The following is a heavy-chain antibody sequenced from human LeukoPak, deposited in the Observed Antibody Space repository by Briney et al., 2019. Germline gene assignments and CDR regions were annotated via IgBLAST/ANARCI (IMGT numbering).Heavy chain of an antibody. Sequence: GGSLRLSCAASGFTFSSYGMHWVRQAPGKGLEWVAVIWYDGSNKYYADSVKGRFTTSRDNSKNTLYLQMNSLRAEDTAVYYCAREGGGKTYYDILTGYPYQNYFDYWGQGTLVTVSS. D-gene: IGHD3-9*01. CDR2: IWYDGSNK. CDR1: GFTFSSYG. V-gene: IGHV3-33*01. CDR3: AREGGGKTYYDILTGYPYQNYFDY. J-gene: IGHJ4*02.